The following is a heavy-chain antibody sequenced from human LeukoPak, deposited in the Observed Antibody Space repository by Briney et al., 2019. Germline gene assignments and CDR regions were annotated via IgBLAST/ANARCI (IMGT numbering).Heavy chain of an antibody. Sequence: PSETLSLTCTVSGGSISNYWWSWIRQPPGKGLEWIGYVFDSGGTNYNPSLKSRVNISVDTSKKQFSLKLSSVTAANTAVYYCARGYSSSWNYFDYWGQGTLVTVSS. D-gene: IGHD6-13*01. CDR3: ARGYSSSWNYFDY. CDR2: VFDSGGT. CDR1: GGSISNYW. V-gene: IGHV4-59*01. J-gene: IGHJ4*02.